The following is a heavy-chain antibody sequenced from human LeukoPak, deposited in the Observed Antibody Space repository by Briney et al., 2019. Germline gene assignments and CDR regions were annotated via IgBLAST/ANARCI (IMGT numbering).Heavy chain of an antibody. V-gene: IGHV1-18*01. J-gene: IGHJ5*02. Sequence: GASVKVSCKASGYTFSYYGISWVRLAPGQGLEWMGWISAHNDNANYAQKFQGRVTMTTDTSTSTVYMEIRSLRSDDTAVYCARPLSLVRCWSRAWLDPWGQGTLITVSS. D-gene: IGHD2/OR15-2a*01. CDR2: ISAHNDNA. CDR3: ARPLSLVRCWSRAWLDP. CDR1: GYTFSYYG.